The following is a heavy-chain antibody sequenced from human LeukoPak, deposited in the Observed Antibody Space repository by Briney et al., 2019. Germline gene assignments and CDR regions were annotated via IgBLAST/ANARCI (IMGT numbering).Heavy chain of an antibody. CDR1: GYTFTSYY. CDR2: INPSGGST. CDR3: ARDPYSRGRANYFEY. D-gene: IGHD3-16*01. V-gene: IGHV1-46*01. Sequence: ASVKVSCKASGYTFTSYYMHWVRQAPGQGLEWMGIINPSGGSTTYAQKFQGRVTMTRDTSTSTVYMELSSLRSEDTAVYHCARDPYSRGRANYFEYWGQGTLVTVSS. J-gene: IGHJ4*02.